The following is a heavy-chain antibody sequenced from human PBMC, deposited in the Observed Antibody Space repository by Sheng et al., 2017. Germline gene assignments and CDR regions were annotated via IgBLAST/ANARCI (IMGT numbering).Heavy chain of an antibody. Sequence: QVQLQESGPGLVKPSETLSLTCSVSGYSINSGYYWAWIRQPPGKGLEWIGSIYHSGTTYYRSSFRGRGTISVDTSRNEFSLKLTYVTAADTAVYYCARDDSVSMILGWFLIIWGQGDKGHRLF. CDR1: GYSINSGYY. J-gene: IGHJ3*02. CDR2: IYHSGTT. V-gene: IGHV4-38-2*02. CDR3: ARDDSVSMILGWFLII. D-gene: IGHD3-22*01.